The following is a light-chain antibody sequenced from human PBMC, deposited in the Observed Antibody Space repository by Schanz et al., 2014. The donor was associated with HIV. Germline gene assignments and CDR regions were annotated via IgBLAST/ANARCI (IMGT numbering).Light chain of an antibody. CDR1: SGDGTHKKH. J-gene: IGLJ1*01. CDR2: DVS. CDR3: SSYTPLSSYV. Sequence: QSALTQPPAGCGSPGKSVRKGGKEVSGDGTHKKHAPWHHKHPGQAHKRNIFDVSERPSAVPDRFSGSKSGNTASLTVSGLQAEDEADYYCSSYTPLSSYVFGTGTKLTVL. V-gene: IGLV2-8*01.